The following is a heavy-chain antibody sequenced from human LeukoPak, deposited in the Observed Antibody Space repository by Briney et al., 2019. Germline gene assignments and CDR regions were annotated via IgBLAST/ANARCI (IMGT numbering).Heavy chain of an antibody. J-gene: IGHJ5*02. CDR2: IIPIVGTA. D-gene: IGHD5-18*01. CDR1: GGTFSSYA. CDR3: ARPPQGGYSYGYSWFAP. V-gene: IGHV1-69*05. Sequence: SVKVSCKASGGTFSSYAISWVRQAPGQGLEWMGGIIPIVGTANYAQKFQGRVTITTDDSTRKTYMELSSLRSEATAVYYCARPPQGGYSYGYSWFAPWGQGTLVTVYS.